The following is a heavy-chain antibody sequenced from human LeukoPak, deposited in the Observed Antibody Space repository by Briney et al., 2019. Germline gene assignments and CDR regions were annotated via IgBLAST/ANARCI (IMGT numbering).Heavy chain of an antibody. CDR1: GGSFSGYY. CDR2: INHSGST. Sequence: MASETLSLTCAVYGGSFSGYYWSWIRQPPGKGLEWIGEINHSGSTNYNPSLKSRVTISVDTSKNQFSLKLSSVTAADTAVYYCARLVGNSSSSSDYWGQGTLVTVSS. V-gene: IGHV4-34*01. J-gene: IGHJ4*02. D-gene: IGHD6-13*01. CDR3: ARLVGNSSSSSDY.